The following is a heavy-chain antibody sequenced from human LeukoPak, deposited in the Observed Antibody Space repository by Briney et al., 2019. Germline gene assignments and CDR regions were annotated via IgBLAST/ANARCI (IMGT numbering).Heavy chain of an antibody. CDR2: IYPGDSDT. Sequence: GESLKISCKGSGYSFSSYWIGWVRQTPGKSLDWMGIIYPGDSDTRSNPSFQGQVTISADKSMSTAYLQWSSLQASDTAMYYCARLGGGSIGRNRQGGGFDIWGQGTLVTVSS. CDR1: GYSFSSYW. J-gene: IGHJ3*02. V-gene: IGHV5-51*01. CDR3: ARLGGGSIGRNRQGGGFDI. D-gene: IGHD1-14*01.